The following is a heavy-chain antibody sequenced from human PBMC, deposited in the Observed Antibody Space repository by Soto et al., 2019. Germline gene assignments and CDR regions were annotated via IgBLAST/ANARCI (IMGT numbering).Heavy chain of an antibody. Sequence: SETLSLTCTVSGGSISSYYWSWIRQPPGKGLEWIGYIYYSGSTNYNPSLKSRVTISVDTSKNQFSLKLSSVTAADTAVYYCARVRYFDWLLVDYWGQGTLVTVSS. D-gene: IGHD3-9*01. V-gene: IGHV4-59*01. J-gene: IGHJ4*02. CDR2: IYYSGST. CDR1: GGSISSYY. CDR3: ARVRYFDWLLVDY.